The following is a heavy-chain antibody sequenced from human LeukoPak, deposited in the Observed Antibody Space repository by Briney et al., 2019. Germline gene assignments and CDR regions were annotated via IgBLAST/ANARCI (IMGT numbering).Heavy chain of an antibody. V-gene: IGHV3-30-3*01. J-gene: IGHJ4*02. CDR1: GFTFSSYA. CDR3: ARGLCRFGLSGYQLLQEVPNDY. Sequence: GGSLRLSCAASGFTFSSYAMRWVRQAPEEGLEWVAVISYDGSNKYYADSVKGRFTISRDKSKNTLYLQMNSLRAEDTAVYYCARGLCRFGLSGYQLLQEVPNDYWGQGTLVTVSS. CDR2: ISYDGSNK. D-gene: IGHD2-2*01.